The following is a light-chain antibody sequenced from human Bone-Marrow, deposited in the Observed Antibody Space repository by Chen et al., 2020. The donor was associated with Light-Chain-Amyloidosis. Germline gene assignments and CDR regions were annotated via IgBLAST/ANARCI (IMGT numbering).Light chain of an antibody. CDR3: QSADSSGTYEVI. CDR2: RDT. V-gene: IGLV3-25*03. J-gene: IGLJ2*01. CDR1: DLPTKY. Sequence: SYELKQPPSVSVSPGQTGRITCSGDDLPTKYAYWYQQKPGQASVLVIHRDTERPSGISERFSGSSSGTTATLSISGVQAEAEADYHCQSADSSGTYEVIFGGGTKLTVL.